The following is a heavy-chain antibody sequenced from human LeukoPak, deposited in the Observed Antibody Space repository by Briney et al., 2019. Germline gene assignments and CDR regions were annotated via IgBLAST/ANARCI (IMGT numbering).Heavy chain of an antibody. J-gene: IGHJ5*02. V-gene: IGHV5-51*01. CDR1: GYSFTSYW. CDR3: ARCLGYCSGGGRCNWFDP. D-gene: IGHD2-15*01. CDR2: IYPGDSDT. Sequence: GESLKISCKGSGYSFTSYWIGWVRQMPGKGLEWMGIIYPGDSDTRYSPSFQGQVTISADKSISTAYLQWSSLKASDTAMYYCARCLGYCSGGGRCNWFDPWGQGTLVTVSS.